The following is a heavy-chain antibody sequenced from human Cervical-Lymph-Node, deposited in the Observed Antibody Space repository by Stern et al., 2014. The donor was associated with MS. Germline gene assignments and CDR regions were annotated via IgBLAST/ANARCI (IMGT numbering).Heavy chain of an antibody. Sequence: VQLVESGAEVKKPGSSVKVSCKASGGTFSSYTISWVRQAPGQGLEWMGGIIPLFRTPNYAQKFQGRVTITADESTSTAYMELSSLRSEDTAVYYCARDRMSIAAAGTSWFDPGGQGTLVTVSS. D-gene: IGHD6-13*01. CDR1: GGTFSSYT. V-gene: IGHV1-69*01. J-gene: IGHJ5*02. CDR2: IIPLFRTP. CDR3: ARDRMSIAAAGTSWFDP.